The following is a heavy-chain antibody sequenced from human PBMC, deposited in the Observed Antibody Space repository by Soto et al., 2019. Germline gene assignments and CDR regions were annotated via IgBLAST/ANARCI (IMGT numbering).Heavy chain of an antibody. J-gene: IGHJ2*01. V-gene: IGHV3-53*04. Sequence: EVQLVESGGGLVQPGGSLRLSCAASGFTVSSNYMSWVRQAPGKGLEWVSVIYSGGSTYYADSVKGRFTISRHNSKNTLYLQMNSLRAEDTAVYYCARVTYDFWSGYSWYFDLWGRGTLVTVSS. CDR2: IYSGGST. CDR1: GFTVSSNY. D-gene: IGHD3-3*01. CDR3: ARVTYDFWSGYSWYFDL.